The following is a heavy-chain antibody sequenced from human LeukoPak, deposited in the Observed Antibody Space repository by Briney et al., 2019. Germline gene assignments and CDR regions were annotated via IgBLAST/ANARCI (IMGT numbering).Heavy chain of an antibody. CDR3: AKDYYYDSSGYALQGYFDY. Sequence: PGGSLRLSCAASGFTFSSYAMSWVRQAPGKGLEWASAISGSGGSTYYADSVKGRFTISRDNSKNTLYLQMNSLRAEDTAVYYCAKDYYYDSSGYALQGYFDYWGQGTLVTASS. CDR2: ISGSGGST. J-gene: IGHJ4*02. V-gene: IGHV3-23*01. CDR1: GFTFSSYA. D-gene: IGHD3-22*01.